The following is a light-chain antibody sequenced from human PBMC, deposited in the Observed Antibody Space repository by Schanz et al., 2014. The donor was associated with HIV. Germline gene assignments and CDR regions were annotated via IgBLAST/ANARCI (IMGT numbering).Light chain of an antibody. V-gene: IGKV3-15*01. CDR1: QTVSNN. CDR2: GAS. CDR3: QNYGSS. Sequence: EIVMTQSPGTLSVSPGERATLSCRASQTVSNNLAWYQQKPGQAPRLLIYGASARVTGIPARFSGSGSGTEFTLTISSLQSEDFAVYYCQNYGSSFGPGTKVDIK. J-gene: IGKJ3*01.